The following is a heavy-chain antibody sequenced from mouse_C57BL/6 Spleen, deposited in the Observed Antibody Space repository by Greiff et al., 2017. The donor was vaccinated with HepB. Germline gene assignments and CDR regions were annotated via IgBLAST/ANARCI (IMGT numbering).Heavy chain of an antibody. D-gene: IGHD1-1*01. Sequence: EVKLVESGPGLAKPSQTLSLTCSVTGYSITSDYWNWIRQFPGNKLEYMGYISYSGSTYYNPSLKSRISITRDTSKNQYYLQLNSVTTEDTATYYCARRHYYGSHYDYAIDYWGQGTSVTVSS. J-gene: IGHJ4*01. V-gene: IGHV3-8*01. CDR3: ARRHYYGSHYDYAIDY. CDR1: GYSITSDY. CDR2: ISYSGST.